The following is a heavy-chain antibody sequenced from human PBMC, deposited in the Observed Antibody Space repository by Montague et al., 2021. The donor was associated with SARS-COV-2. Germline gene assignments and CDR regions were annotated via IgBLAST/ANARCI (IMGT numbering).Heavy chain of an antibody. J-gene: IGHJ5*02. CDR3: ARTGERLLLTGWFDP. D-gene: IGHD3-9*01. V-gene: IGHV4-34*01. Sequence: SETLSLTCGVHGGSLGTYYWSWIRQPPGKGLEWIGEINHSGIINSNSSLKSRVTISVDTSKNQVSPKLNSVTAADTAVYYCARTGERLLLTGWFDPWGQGTLVTVSS. CDR1: GGSLGTYY. CDR2: INHSGII.